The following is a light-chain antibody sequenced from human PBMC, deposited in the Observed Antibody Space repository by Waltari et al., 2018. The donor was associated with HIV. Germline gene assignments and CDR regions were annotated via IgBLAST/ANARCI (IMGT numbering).Light chain of an antibody. Sequence: QSALPQPASVSGPPGQSITISCTGTSSDVGSYNLFSWYQQHPGNAPKLLIYAVREGPSRVSNRFAGSKAGNTASLTISGLQAEDEAGYFCFSYAGSRTFVIFGGGTKLTVL. CDR3: FSYAGSRTFVI. V-gene: IGLV2-23*02. CDR2: AVR. J-gene: IGLJ2*01. CDR1: SSDVGSYNL.